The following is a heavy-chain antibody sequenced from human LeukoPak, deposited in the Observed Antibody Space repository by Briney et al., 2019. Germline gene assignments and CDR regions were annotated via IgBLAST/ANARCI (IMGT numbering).Heavy chain of an antibody. V-gene: IGHV4-59*06. CDR3: ARTYGDNEENYFDY. CDR1: GGSISSYY. D-gene: IGHD4-17*01. J-gene: IGHJ4*02. Sequence: SETLSLTCTVSGGSISSYYWSWIRQHPGKGLEWIGYIYYSGSTYYNPSLKSRVTISVDTSKNQFSLKLGSVTAADTAVYFCARTYGDNEENYFDYWGQGTLVTVSS. CDR2: IYYSGST.